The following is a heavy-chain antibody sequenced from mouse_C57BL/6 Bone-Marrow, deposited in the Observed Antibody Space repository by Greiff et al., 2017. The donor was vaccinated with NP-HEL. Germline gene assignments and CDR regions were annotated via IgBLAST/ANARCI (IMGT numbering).Heavy chain of an antibody. V-gene: IGHV1-62-2*01. CDR3: ARHEGGVTSTFDY. CDR2: FYPGSGSI. CDR1: GYTFTEYT. J-gene: IGHJ2*01. Sequence: QVHVKQSGAELVKPGASVKLSCKASGYTFTEYTIHWVKQRPGQGLEWIGRFYPGSGSIKYNEKFKDKATLTVDKSSSTVYMELSRLTSEDAAVYFCARHEGGVTSTFDYWGQGTTLTVSS. D-gene: IGHD2-3*01.